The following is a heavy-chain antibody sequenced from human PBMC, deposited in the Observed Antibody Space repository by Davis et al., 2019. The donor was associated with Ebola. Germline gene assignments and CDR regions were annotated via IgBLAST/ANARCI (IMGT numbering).Heavy chain of an antibody. CDR3: ARLGWDY. CDR2: ISWNSGSI. J-gene: IGHJ4*02. V-gene: IGHV3-9*01. D-gene: IGHD4-23*01. CDR1: GFTFDDYA. Sequence: SLKISCAASGFTFDDYAMHWVRQAPGKGLEWVSGISWNSGSIGYADSVKGRFTISRDNAKNSLYLQMNSLRDEDTAVYYCARLGWDYWGQGTLVTVSS.